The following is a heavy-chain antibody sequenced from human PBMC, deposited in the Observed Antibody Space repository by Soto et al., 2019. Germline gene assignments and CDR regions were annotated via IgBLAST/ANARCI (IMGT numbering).Heavy chain of an antibody. J-gene: IGHJ4*02. V-gene: IGHV1-46*03. CDR3: ARDRDGYNGAFDY. D-gene: IGHD5-12*01. Sequence: ASVKVSCKASGYTFSNYYMHWVRQAPGQGLEWMGIINPSGGSTSYGQKFQGRVAMTRDTSTSTVYMELSTLRSEDTAVYYCARDRDGYNGAFDYWGQGTLVTVSS. CDR1: GYTFSNYY. CDR2: INPSGGST.